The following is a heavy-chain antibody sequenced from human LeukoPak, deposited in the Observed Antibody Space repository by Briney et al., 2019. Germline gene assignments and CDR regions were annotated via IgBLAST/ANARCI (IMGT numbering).Heavy chain of an antibody. CDR1: GYTFTSYG. CDR3: AREGLVRLEELAFDI. Sequence: ASVKVSCKASGYTFTSYGISWVRQAPGQGLEWMGWISAYNGNTNYAQELQGRVTMTTDTSTSTAYMELRSLRSDDTAVYYCAREGLVRLEELAFDIWGQGTMVTASS. CDR2: ISAYNGNT. V-gene: IGHV1-18*01. J-gene: IGHJ3*02. D-gene: IGHD1-1*01.